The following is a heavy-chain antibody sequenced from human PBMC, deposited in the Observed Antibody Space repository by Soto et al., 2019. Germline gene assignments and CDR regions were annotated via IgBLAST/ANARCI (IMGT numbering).Heavy chain of an antibody. CDR3: ARVGYCSGGSCPRYYYYYGMDV. Sequence: QVQLVQSGAEVKKPGASVKVSCTASGYTFTSYDINWVRQATGQGLEWMGWMNPNSGNTGYAQKFQGRVTMTRNTSISTAYMELSSLRSEDTAVYYCARVGYCSGGSCPRYYYYYGMDVWGQGTTVTVSS. V-gene: IGHV1-8*01. CDR2: MNPNSGNT. J-gene: IGHJ6*02. D-gene: IGHD2-15*01. CDR1: GYTFTSYD.